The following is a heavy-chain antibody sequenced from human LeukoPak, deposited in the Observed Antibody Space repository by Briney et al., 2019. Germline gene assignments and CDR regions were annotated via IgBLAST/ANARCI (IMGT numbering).Heavy chain of an antibody. V-gene: IGHV3-48*01. Sequence: GGSLRLSCAASGFTFSSYSMNWVRQAPGKGLEWVSYISSSSSTIYYADSVKGRFTISRDNAKNSLYLQMNSLRAEDTAVYYCAGNVEMATRTFDYWGQGTLVTVSS. D-gene: IGHD5-24*01. CDR1: GFTFSSYS. CDR2: ISSSSSTI. J-gene: IGHJ4*02. CDR3: AGNVEMATRTFDY.